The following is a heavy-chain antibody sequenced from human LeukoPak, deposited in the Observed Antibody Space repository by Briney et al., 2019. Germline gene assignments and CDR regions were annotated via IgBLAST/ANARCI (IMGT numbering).Heavy chain of an antibody. D-gene: IGHD3-22*01. CDR3: ARAPFTYYYDSSGYSPDY. Sequence: PGGSLRLSCAASGFTFSSYGMHWVRQAPGRGLEWVAVIWYDGSNKYYADSVEGRFTISRDNSKNTLYLQMNSLRAEDTAVYYCARAPFTYYYDSSGYSPDYWGQGTLVTVSS. J-gene: IGHJ4*02. V-gene: IGHV3-33*01. CDR1: GFTFSSYG. CDR2: IWYDGSNK.